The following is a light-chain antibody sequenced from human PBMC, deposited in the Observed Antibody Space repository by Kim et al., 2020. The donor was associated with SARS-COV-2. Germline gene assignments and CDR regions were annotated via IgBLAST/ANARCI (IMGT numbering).Light chain of an antibody. V-gene: IGKV3-15*01. J-gene: IGKJ2*01. CDR2: GAS. CDR1: QGVSST. Sequence: EIVMTQSPATLSVSPGEGATLSCRASQGVSSTLTWYQQKPGQAPRLLIYGASTRATDIPARFSGSGSGTEFTLTISSVQSEDCAVYYCQQYNDWPYTFGLGTKLEI. CDR3: QQYNDWPYT.